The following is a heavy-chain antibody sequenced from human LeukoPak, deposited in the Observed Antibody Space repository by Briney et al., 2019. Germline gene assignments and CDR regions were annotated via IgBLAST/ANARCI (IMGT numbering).Heavy chain of an antibody. CDR1: GFTFDEYG. Sequence: GGSLRLSCVASGFTFDEYGMSWVRQVPGKGLEWVSGINWNGGSTGYADSVKGRFTISRDNAKNSLYLQMNSLRVEDTAVYYCARTLTTTYSWGQGTLVTVSS. CDR3: ARTLTTTYS. J-gene: IGHJ4*02. D-gene: IGHD4-17*01. CDR2: INWNGGST. V-gene: IGHV3-20*04.